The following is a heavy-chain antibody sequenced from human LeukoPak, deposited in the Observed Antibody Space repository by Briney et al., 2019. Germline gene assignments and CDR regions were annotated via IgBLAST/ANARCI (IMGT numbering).Heavy chain of an antibody. J-gene: IGHJ4*02. Sequence: GGSLRLSCAASGFSFSAYWMTWGRQAPGQGLEWVANIKQDGSERHYVDSVRGRFTISRDNARNSLHLQMNSLRAEDTAVYYCARDSTFKLDYWGQGTLVTVSS. CDR1: GFSFSAYW. V-gene: IGHV3-7*01. CDR3: ARDSTFKLDY. CDR2: IKQDGSER.